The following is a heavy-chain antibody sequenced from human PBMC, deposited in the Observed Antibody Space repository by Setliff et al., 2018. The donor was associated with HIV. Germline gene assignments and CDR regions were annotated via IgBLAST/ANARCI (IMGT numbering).Heavy chain of an antibody. CDR3: ARLPDINSWPFDY. D-gene: IGHD6-13*01. V-gene: IGHV4-59*11. CDR1: YGSISGHY. CDR2: IHHSGGT. Sequence: SETLSLTCTVSYGSISGHYWTWIQHPPGKGLEWIGYIHHSGGTQYNPSLMSRLTMSVDSSKNQFSLSLSSVTAADTAVYYCARLPDINSWPFDYWARGTLVTVSS. J-gene: IGHJ4*02.